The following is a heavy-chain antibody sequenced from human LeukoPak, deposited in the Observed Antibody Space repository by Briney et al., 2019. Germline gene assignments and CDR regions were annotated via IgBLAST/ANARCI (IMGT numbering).Heavy chain of an antibody. D-gene: IGHD4-17*01. CDR3: ARESSDYGDYDAFDI. V-gene: IGHV3-74*01. CDR2: IVNDGSTT. CDR1: GFTFSTYD. J-gene: IGHJ3*02. Sequence: GGSLRLSCAASGFTFSTYDMHWVRQAPGKGLVWVSRIVNDGSTTTYAGSVKGRFTISRDNAKNTLFLQMNSLRVEDTAVYYCARESSDYGDYDAFDIWGRGTMVTVSS.